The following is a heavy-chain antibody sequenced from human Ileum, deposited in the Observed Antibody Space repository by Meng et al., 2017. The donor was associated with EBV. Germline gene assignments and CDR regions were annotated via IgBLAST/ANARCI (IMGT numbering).Heavy chain of an antibody. V-gene: IGHV3-23*04. CDR3: AKGGVYSTSWGDY. D-gene: IGHD6-6*01. J-gene: IGHJ4*02. CDR1: GFTFSNYA. CDR2: ISGSGGST. Sequence: EVQLVESXXGLVQXGGSLRLSCAASGFTFSNYAMSWVRQAPGKGLEWVSAISGSGGSTYYADSVKGRFTISRDNSKNTLYVQMNSLRAEDTALYYCAKGGVYSTSWGDYGGQGTLVTVSS.